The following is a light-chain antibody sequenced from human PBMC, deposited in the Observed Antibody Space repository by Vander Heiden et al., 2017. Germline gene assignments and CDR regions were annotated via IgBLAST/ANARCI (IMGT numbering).Light chain of an antibody. CDR2: GDN. Sequence: QSVLTQPPSASGTPGQRVTIPCSGSSSNLGSNTVNWYQQLPGTAPKLLIYGDNERPSGVPDRFSGSKSGTSASLAISGLQSEDEADYYCAAWDDSLNGLFGGGTKLTVL. CDR1: SSNLGSNT. V-gene: IGLV1-44*01. CDR3: AAWDDSLNGL. J-gene: IGLJ2*01.